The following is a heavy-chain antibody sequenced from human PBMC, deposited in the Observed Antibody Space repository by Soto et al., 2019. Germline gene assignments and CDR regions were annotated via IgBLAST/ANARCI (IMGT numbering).Heavy chain of an antibody. J-gene: IGHJ3*02. V-gene: IGHV3-23*01. CDR3: AKDPGDCSGGSCPNAFDI. Sequence: GGSLRLSCAASGFTFSSYAMSWVRQAPGKGLEWVSAISGSGGSTYYADSVKGRFTISRDNSKNTLYLQMNSLRAEDTAVYYCAKDPGDCSGGSCPNAFDIWGQGTMVTVSS. CDR2: ISGSGGST. CDR1: GFTFSSYA. D-gene: IGHD2-15*01.